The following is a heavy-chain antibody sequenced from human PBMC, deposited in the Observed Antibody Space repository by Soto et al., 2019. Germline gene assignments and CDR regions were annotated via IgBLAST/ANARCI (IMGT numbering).Heavy chain of an antibody. D-gene: IGHD3-10*01. CDR2: IKSKTDGGTT. Sequence: EVQLVESGGGLVKPGGSLRLSCAASGFTFSNAWMSWVRQAPGKGLEWVGRIKSKTDGGTTDYAAPVKGRFTISRDDSKTTLYLQMNSLKTEDTAVYYCTTRPMVRGVRPAFDYAFDIWGQGTMVTVSS. CDR3: TTRPMVRGVRPAFDYAFDI. V-gene: IGHV3-15*01. CDR1: GFTFSNAW. J-gene: IGHJ3*02.